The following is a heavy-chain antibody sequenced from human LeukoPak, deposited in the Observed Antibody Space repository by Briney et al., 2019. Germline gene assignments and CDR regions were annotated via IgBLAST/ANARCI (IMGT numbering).Heavy chain of an antibody. CDR3: ARHLTPYAINGDFDY. Sequence: PGGSLRLSCSASGFTFSSYAMHWVRQAPGRGLEWVASISTGSGSIFYADSLMGRFTISRDNAKNSLYLQMHSLRAEDTAVYYCARHLTPYAINGDFDYWGQGTLVTVSS. CDR2: ISTGSGSI. J-gene: IGHJ4*02. CDR1: GFTFSSYA. V-gene: IGHV3-21*01. D-gene: IGHD3-10*01.